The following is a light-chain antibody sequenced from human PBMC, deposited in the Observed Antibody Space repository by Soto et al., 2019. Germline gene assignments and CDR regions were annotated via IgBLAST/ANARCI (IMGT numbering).Light chain of an antibody. CDR2: GAS. CDR3: QQSFSTPT. V-gene: IGKV1-39*01. J-gene: IGKJ1*01. Sequence: DIQVTQSPSSLSASVGDRVTITCRASQSIGTYLNWYHQKPGKAPHLLINGASTLQSGVPSRFSGSGSGTHFTLTINSLQPEDFGTYSCQQSFSTPTFGQGTRWIS. CDR1: QSIGTY.